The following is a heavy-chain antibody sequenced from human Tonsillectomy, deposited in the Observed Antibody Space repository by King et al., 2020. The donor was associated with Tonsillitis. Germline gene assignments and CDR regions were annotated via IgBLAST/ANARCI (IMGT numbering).Heavy chain of an antibody. D-gene: IGHD2-2*01. V-gene: IGHV3-23*04. CDR2: ISGSGGST. CDR1: GFTFSSYA. Sequence: VQLVESGGGLVQPGGSLRLSCAASGFTFSSYAMSWVRQAPGKGLEWVSAISGSGGSTYYADSGKGRFTISRDNSKNTLYLQMNSLRAEDTAVYYCAKEDRNRFCSSTSCYWTWGQGTLVTVSS. CDR3: AKEDRNRFCSSTSCYWT. J-gene: IGHJ4*02.